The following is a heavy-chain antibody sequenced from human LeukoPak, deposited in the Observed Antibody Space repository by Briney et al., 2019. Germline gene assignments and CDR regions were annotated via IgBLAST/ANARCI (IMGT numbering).Heavy chain of an antibody. CDR1: GGSISSTSYY. D-gene: IGHD3-10*01. Sequence: PSETLSLTCTVSGGSISSTSYYWGWIRQPPGEGLEWIGSIYYSGTTYYNPSLKSRVTISPDTSQNQFSLGLTSVTAADTAVYYCASQLGYGSGTYYNKLFDYWGQGTLLTVSS. CDR3: ASQLGYGSGTYYNKLFDY. V-gene: IGHV4-39*01. J-gene: IGHJ4*02. CDR2: IYYSGTT.